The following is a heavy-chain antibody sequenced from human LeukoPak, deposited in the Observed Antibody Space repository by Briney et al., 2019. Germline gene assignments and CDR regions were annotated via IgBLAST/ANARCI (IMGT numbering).Heavy chain of an antibody. J-gene: IGHJ4*02. D-gene: IGHD3-3*01. CDR2: IYYSGST. Sequence: PSETLSLTCAVSGGSISSSNWWSWVRQPPGKGLEWIGSIYYSGSTYYNPSLKSRVTISVDTSKNQFSLKLSSVTAADTAVYYCAREGDYDFWSGYYEGRFDYWGQGTLVTVSS. CDR1: GGSISSSNW. CDR3: AREGDYDFWSGYYEGRFDY. V-gene: IGHV4-4*02.